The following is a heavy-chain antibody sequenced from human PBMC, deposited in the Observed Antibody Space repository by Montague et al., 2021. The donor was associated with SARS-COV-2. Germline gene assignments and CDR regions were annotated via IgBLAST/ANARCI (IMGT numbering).Heavy chain of an antibody. J-gene: IGHJ6*02. CDR3: ARDTRIAMLVVVTRYGLDV. V-gene: IGHV4-39*07. D-gene: IGHD3-22*01. CDR2: IYYTGGT. CDR1: GGSISSSSYY. Sequence: SETLSLTCTVSGGSISSSSYYWGWIRQPPGKGLEWIGSIYYTGGTYYNPSLKSRVTISVGTSKNQFSLKLSSVTAADTAVYYCARDTRIAMLVVVTRYGLDVWGQGTTVTVSS.